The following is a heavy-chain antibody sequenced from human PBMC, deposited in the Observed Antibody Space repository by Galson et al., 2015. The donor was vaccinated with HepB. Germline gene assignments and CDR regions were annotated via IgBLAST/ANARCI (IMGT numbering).Heavy chain of an antibody. CDR1: GYTFTSYG. Sequence: SCKASGYTFTSYGISWVRQAPGQGLEWMGWISAYNGNTNYAQKLQGRVTMTTDTSTSTAYMELRSLRSDDTAVYYCARDPSSRTMVRASFDYWGQGTLVTVSS. V-gene: IGHV1-18*01. CDR3: ARDPSSRTMVRASFDY. CDR2: ISAYNGNT. J-gene: IGHJ4*02. D-gene: IGHD3-10*01.